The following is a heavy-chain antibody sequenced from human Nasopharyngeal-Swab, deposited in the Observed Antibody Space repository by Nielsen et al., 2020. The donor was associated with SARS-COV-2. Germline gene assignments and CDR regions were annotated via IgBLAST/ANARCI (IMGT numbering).Heavy chain of an antibody. CDR1: GYTFTSYD. CDR2: MNPNSGNT. D-gene: IGHD2-8*02. CDR3: VRPRYCSAASCDRHSGVGLFDY. Sequence: ASVKVSCKASGYTFTSYDINWVRQAPGQGLEWVGWMNPNSGNTGYAQKFQGRVTMTRDTSITTAYMELSSLRSEDTAVYYCVRPRYCSAASCDRHSGVGLFDYWGQGTLVTVSS. V-gene: IGHV1-8*01. J-gene: IGHJ4*02.